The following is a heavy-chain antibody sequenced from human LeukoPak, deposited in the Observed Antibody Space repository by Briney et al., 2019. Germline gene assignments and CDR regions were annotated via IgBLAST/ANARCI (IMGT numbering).Heavy chain of an antibody. CDR2: ISASGDYT. CDR1: GFIFSSFT. V-gene: IGHV3-23*01. D-gene: IGHD2-2*01. Sequence: GGPLRLSCAASGFIFSSFTMPWVRQSPGKGLAWVSSISASGDYTYYADSVKGRFTISRDNSKNTLYLQMNSLRADDAALYYCAGASVVPWYYWGQGTLVTVSS. CDR3: AGASVVPWYY. J-gene: IGHJ4*02.